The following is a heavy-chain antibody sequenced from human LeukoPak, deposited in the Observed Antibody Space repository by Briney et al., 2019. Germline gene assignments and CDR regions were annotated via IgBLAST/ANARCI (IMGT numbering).Heavy chain of an antibody. CDR2: IILNDGRT. D-gene: IGHD1-26*01. J-gene: IGHJ4*02. Sequence: KVSFKASGFRFSYYYLHWVRQAPGQGREWMGRIILNDGRTKYAQRFEGSVSMTRDTSISTAYMELIMQTSDDTAVYYCATDGGKHNFDYWGQGTLVTVSS. CDR1: GFRFSYYY. CDR3: ATDGGKHNFDY. V-gene: IGHV1-2*06.